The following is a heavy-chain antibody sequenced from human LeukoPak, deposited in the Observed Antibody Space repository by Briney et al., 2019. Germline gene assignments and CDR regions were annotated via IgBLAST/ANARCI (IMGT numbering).Heavy chain of an antibody. V-gene: IGHV4-38-2*02. CDR1: GYSISSGYY. Sequence: SSETLSLTCTVSGYSISSGYYWGWIRQPPGKGLEWIGSIYRSGSTYYNPSLKSRVTISVDTSKNQFSLKLSSVTAADTAVYYCAREWLEGMAWGRGWFDPWGQGTLVTVSS. J-gene: IGHJ5*02. CDR3: AREWLEGMAWGRGWFDP. CDR2: IYRSGST. D-gene: IGHD5-12*01.